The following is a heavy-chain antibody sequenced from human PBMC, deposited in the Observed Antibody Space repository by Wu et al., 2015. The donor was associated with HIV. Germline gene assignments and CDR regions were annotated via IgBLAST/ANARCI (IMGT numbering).Heavy chain of an antibody. J-gene: IGHJ6*02. CDR2: IIPIFGTA. V-gene: IGHV1-69*13. CDR1: GGTFSSYA. CDR3: ARYCSSTSCYEGYYYGMDV. Sequence: QVQLVQSGAEVKKPGSSVKVSCKASGGTFSSYAISWVRQAPGQGLEWMGGIIPIFGTANYAQKFQGRVTITADESTSTAYMELSSLRSEDTAVYYCARYCSSTSCYEGYYYGMDVWGQGDHGSTVSS. D-gene: IGHD2-2*01.